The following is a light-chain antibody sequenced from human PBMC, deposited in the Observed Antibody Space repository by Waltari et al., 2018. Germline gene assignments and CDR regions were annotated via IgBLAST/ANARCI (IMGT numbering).Light chain of an antibody. Sequence: QSALTQPRSVSGSPGQSVTISCTGTSSDVGGYNYVSWYQQHPGKAPKLMIYDVSKRPSGVPERFSGSKSGNTASLTISGLQAEDEADYYCRSYGVTDAAFGGGTKLTVL. V-gene: IGLV2-11*01. CDR3: RSYGVTDAA. CDR2: DVS. CDR1: SSDVGGYNY. J-gene: IGLJ2*01.